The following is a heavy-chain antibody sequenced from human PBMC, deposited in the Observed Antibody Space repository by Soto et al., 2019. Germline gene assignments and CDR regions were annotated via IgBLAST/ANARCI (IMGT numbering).Heavy chain of an antibody. CDR1: GFTFSSYS. CDR2: ISSSSSYI. J-gene: IGHJ6*03. Sequence: GSLRLSCAASGFTFSSYSMNWVRQAPGKGLEWVSSISSSSSYIYYADSVKGRFTISRDNAKNSLYLQMNSLRAEDTAVYYCASLPVAEYYYMDVWGKGTTVTVSS. D-gene: IGHD6-19*01. V-gene: IGHV3-21*01. CDR3: ASLPVAEYYYMDV.